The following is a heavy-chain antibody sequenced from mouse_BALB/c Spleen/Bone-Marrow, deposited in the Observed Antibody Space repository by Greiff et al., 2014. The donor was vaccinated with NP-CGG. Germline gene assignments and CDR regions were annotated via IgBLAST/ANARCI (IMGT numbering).Heavy chain of an antibody. CDR2: IYPGNVNT. V-gene: IGHV1S56*01. CDR3: ARDYYGSSSFAY. CDR1: GYTFTSYY. J-gene: IGHJ3*01. Sequence: QVQLQQSGPELVKPGASVRISCKASGYTFTSYYIHWVKQRPGQGLEWIGWIYPGNVNTKYNEKLKGKATLTADKSSSTAYMQLSSLTSEDSAVYFCARDYYGSSSFAYWGQGTLSLSLQ. D-gene: IGHD1-1*01.